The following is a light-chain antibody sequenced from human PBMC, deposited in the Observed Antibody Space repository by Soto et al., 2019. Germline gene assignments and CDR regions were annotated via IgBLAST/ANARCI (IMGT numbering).Light chain of an antibody. CDR3: QHYNSYSEA. Sequence: DIQMTQSPSSLSASVGSRFTITCLASQGIRNDLGWYQQKPGKAPKRLIYAASSLQSGVPSRFSDSGSGTEFTLTISSLKNDDFATYYCQHYNSYSEAFSQGTKVDIK. CDR1: QGIRND. V-gene: IGKV1-17*01. CDR2: AAS. J-gene: IGKJ1*01.